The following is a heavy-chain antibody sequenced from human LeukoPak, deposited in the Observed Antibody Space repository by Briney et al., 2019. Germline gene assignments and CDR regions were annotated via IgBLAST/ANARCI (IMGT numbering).Heavy chain of an antibody. Sequence: GESLKISCKGSGYSFTSYWMGWVRQMPGKGLEWVGIIYPGDSDTRYSPSFQGQVTISADKSISTAYLQWGSLKASDTAMYYCARQPDSSGYSWFDPWGQGTLVTVSS. J-gene: IGHJ5*02. D-gene: IGHD3-22*01. CDR1: GYSFTSYW. CDR2: IYPGDSDT. V-gene: IGHV5-51*01. CDR3: ARQPDSSGYSWFDP.